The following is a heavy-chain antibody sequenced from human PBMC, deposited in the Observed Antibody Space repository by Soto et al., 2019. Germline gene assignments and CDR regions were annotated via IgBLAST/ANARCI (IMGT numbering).Heavy chain of an antibody. D-gene: IGHD3-22*01. J-gene: IGHJ6*02. CDR2: IIPIFGTA. Sequence: QVQLVQSGAEVKKPGSSVKVSCKASGGTFSSYAISWVRQAPGQGLERMGGIIPIFGTANYAQKFQGRVTITADESTSTAYMELSSLRSEDTAVYYCARRNYYDSSGYSASYYYYGMDVWGQGTTVTVSS. CDR1: GGTFSSYA. V-gene: IGHV1-69*01. CDR3: ARRNYYDSSGYSASYYYYGMDV.